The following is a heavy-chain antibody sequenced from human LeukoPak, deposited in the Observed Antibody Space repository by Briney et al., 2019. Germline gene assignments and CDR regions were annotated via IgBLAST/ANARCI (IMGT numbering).Heavy chain of an antibody. J-gene: IGHJ3*02. CDR1: GGLISISTYY. CDR2: IYYSGST. Sequence: SETLSLTCTVSGGLISISTYYWGWIRQPPGKGLEWIGSIYYSGSTYYNPSLKSRVTISVDTSKNQFSLKLSSVTAADTAVYYCARMTTVTTGRAFDIWGQGTMVTVSS. V-gene: IGHV4-39*07. D-gene: IGHD4-17*01. CDR3: ARMTTVTTGRAFDI.